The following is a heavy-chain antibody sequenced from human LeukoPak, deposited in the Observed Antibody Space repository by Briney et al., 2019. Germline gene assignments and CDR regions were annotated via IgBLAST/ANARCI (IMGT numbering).Heavy chain of an antibody. CDR3: ARRSGLTGDVDY. J-gene: IGHJ4*02. V-gene: IGHV5-51*01. D-gene: IGHD7-27*01. CDR1: GYNFTSYW. Sequence: GESLKISCKASGYNFTSYWIGWVRQMPGRGLEWMGITYPDDSDTRYTPSFLAQVTISADRSITTAYLQWSSLKASDTAMYYCARRSGLTGDVDYWGQGTLVTVSS. CDR2: TYPDDSDT.